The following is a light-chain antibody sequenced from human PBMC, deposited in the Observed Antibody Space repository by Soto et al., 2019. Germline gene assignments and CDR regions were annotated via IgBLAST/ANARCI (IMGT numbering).Light chain of an antibody. J-gene: IGKJ4*01. V-gene: IGKV1-39*01. CDR3: QQSFSVPLT. CDR2: AAT. CDR1: QFINRY. Sequence: DIQMSQSPFSLSASVGDRVTITCRASQFINRYLNWYQQRPGKAPKLLIFAATTLETGVPSRFSGSRSGTDFNLTISRLQPEDFATYYCQQSFSVPLTFGGGTKV.